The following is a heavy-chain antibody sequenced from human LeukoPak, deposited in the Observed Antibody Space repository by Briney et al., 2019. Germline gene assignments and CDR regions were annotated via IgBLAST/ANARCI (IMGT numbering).Heavy chain of an antibody. Sequence: GGSLRLSCAASGFTFSTYSMIWVRQAPGKGLVWLSRIKNDGSITSYADSVKGRFTISRDNSKNTLYLQMNSLRADDTALYYCATTAAARNLDYWGQGTLVTVSS. V-gene: IGHV3-23*01. J-gene: IGHJ4*02. CDR1: GFTFSTYS. CDR3: ATTAAARNLDY. CDR2: IKNDGSIT. D-gene: IGHD6-13*01.